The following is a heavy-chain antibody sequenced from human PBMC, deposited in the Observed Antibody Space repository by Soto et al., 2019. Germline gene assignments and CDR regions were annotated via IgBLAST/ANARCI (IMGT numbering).Heavy chain of an antibody. D-gene: IGHD5-12*01. J-gene: IGHJ6*02. CDR3: ANEVDVAFSSLQYGMDV. CDR2: ISYDGTYK. CDR1: GFTFNNFA. Sequence: QVQLVESGGGVVQPGRSLRLSCAASGFTFNNFAMHWVRQAPGKGLEWVAFISYDGTYKYYADSVRGRFTVYRDNSKSTLFHQMNSLKFEDTAVYVCANEVDVAFSSLQYGMDVWGQGTTVTVSS. V-gene: IGHV3-30*14.